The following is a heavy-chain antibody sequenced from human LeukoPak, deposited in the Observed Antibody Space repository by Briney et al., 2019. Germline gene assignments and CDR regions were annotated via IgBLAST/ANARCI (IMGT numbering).Heavy chain of an antibody. D-gene: IGHD3-3*01. Sequence: PSETLSLTCAVSGYSISSGYYWGWIRQPPGKELEWIGSIYHSGSTYYNPSLKSRVTISVDTSKNQFSLKLSSVTAADAAVYYCARLSFLGVAHPSYWGQGTLVTVSS. V-gene: IGHV4-38-2*01. CDR1: GYSISSGYY. CDR2: IYHSGST. J-gene: IGHJ4*02. CDR3: ARLSFLGVAHPSY.